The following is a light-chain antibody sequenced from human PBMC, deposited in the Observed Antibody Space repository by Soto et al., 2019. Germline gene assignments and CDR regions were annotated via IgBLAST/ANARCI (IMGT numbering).Light chain of an antibody. V-gene: IGKV1-5*03. CDR2: KAS. CDR3: QQYNTYSEWT. CDR1: QSIRSW. J-gene: IGKJ1*01. Sequence: DIQMTQSPSTLSASVGDRVTITCRASQSIRSWLAWYQHKPGKAPKVLIYKASSLESGVPSRFSGSGSGTEFTLTISSLQPDDFATYYCQQYNTYSEWTFGQGTKVEIK.